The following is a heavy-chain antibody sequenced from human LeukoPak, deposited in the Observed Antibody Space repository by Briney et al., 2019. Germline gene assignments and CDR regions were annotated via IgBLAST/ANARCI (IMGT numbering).Heavy chain of an antibody. Sequence: PGGSLRLSCAASGFTFSSYWMSWVRQAPGKGLEWVAIIEQDGTEKYYVGSVKGRFTISRDNAKNSLYLQMSSLRAEDTAVYYCARGVGATHFDYWGQGTLVTVSS. D-gene: IGHD1-26*01. J-gene: IGHJ4*02. V-gene: IGHV3-7*04. CDR2: IEQDGTEK. CDR3: ARGVGATHFDY. CDR1: GFTFSSYW.